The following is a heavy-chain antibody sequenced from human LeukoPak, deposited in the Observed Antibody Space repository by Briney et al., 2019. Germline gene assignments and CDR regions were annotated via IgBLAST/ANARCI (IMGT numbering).Heavy chain of an antibody. Sequence: GGSLRLSCAASGFTFSSYVMHWVRQAPGKGLEWVAVISYDGSSKYYADSVRGRFTISRDNSKNTLYLQMNSLRAEDTAVYYCARGQVYGSNGYSYGFLDYWGQGTLVTVSS. CDR1: GFTFSSYV. D-gene: IGHD5-18*01. CDR3: ARGQVYGSNGYSYGFLDY. V-gene: IGHV3-30*04. J-gene: IGHJ4*02. CDR2: ISYDGSSK.